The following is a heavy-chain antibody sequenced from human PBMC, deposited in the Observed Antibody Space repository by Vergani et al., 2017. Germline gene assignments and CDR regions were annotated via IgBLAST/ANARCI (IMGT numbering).Heavy chain of an antibody. V-gene: IGHV1-69*13. J-gene: IGHJ5*02. Sequence: QVQLLQSGAAVRKPGSSVTVSCKASGDTFSNYAITWVRQAPGQGLQWMGRMIPTFDSKNYAPRFQGRVTLTADASASTADMELTSLTSEDTAVYFCARGASYFDSGGDADTWGQGTLVTVS. CDR1: GDTFSNYA. CDR3: ARGASYFDSGGDADT. CDR2: MIPTFDSK. D-gene: IGHD2-21*01.